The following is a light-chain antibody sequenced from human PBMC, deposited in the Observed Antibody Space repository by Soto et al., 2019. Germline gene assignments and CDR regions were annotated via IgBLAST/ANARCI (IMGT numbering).Light chain of an antibody. Sequence: DIVMIQSPDSLAVSLGERATINCKSSQSVLYSSTNKNYLSWYQQKPGQPPKLLIYWASTRESGVPDRFSGSGSGTDFTLTISSLQAEDVAVYYCQQYYSTPLTFGGGTKVEIK. V-gene: IGKV4-1*01. CDR1: QSVLYSSTNKNY. J-gene: IGKJ4*01. CDR3: QQYYSTPLT. CDR2: WAS.